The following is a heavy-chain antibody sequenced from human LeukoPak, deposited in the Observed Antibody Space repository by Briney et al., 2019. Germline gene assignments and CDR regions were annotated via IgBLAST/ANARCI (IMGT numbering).Heavy chain of an antibody. J-gene: IGHJ5*02. CDR3: ARHAQVVPAAIVWFDP. CDR2: INHSGST. D-gene: IGHD2-2*01. Sequence: PSETLSLTCAVYGGSFSGYYWSWIRQPPGKGLEWIGEINHSGSTNYNPSLKSRVTISVDTSKNQFSLKLSSVTAADTAVYYCARHAQVVPAAIVWFDPWGQGTLVTVSS. V-gene: IGHV4-34*01. CDR1: GGSFSGYY.